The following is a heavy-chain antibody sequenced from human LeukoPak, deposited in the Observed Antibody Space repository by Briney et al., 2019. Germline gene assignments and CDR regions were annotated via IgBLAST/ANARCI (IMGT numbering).Heavy chain of an antibody. CDR1: GGSISSYY. Sequence: SETLSLTCTVSGGSISSYYWSWIRQPAGKGLEWIGRIYTSGSTNYNPSLKSRVTMSVDTSKNQFSLKLSSVTAADTAVYYCARDSAPTYYYDSSGYYYFDYWGQGTLVTVSS. D-gene: IGHD3-22*01. V-gene: IGHV4-4*07. J-gene: IGHJ4*02. CDR2: IYTSGST. CDR3: ARDSAPTYYYDSSGYYYFDY.